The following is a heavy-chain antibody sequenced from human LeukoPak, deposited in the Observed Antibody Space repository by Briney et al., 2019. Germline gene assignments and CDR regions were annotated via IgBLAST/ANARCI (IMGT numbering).Heavy chain of an antibody. D-gene: IGHD2-15*01. CDR2: ISSSGSTI. CDR1: GFTCSSYE. Sequence: GGSLRLSCAASGFTCSSYEMNWVRPAPGKGLEWVSYISSSGSTIYYADSVKGRFTISRDNAKNSLYLQMISLRAEDTAVYYCARSVVAATETFDYWGQGTLVTVSS. J-gene: IGHJ4*02. CDR3: ARSVVAATETFDY. V-gene: IGHV3-48*03.